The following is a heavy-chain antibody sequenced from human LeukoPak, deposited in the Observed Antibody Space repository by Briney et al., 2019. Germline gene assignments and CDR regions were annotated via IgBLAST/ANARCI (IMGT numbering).Heavy chain of an antibody. Sequence: GGSLRLSCTASRSTFNKYWMHWVRQAPGKGLVGVSRINIDGSSISYADSVKGRFTISRDNAKSTLYLQMNSLRAEDTAVYYCARVPAAGTQFDDWGQGTLVTVSS. V-gene: IGHV3-74*01. J-gene: IGHJ4*02. CDR2: INIDGSSI. D-gene: IGHD6-13*01. CDR1: RSTFNKYW. CDR3: ARVPAAGTQFDD.